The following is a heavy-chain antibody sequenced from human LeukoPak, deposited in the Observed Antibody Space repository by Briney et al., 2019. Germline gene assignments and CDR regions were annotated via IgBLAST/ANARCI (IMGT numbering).Heavy chain of an antibody. V-gene: IGHV5-51*01. CDR2: IYLDDSET. Sequence: GESLRISCKGGGDNFNNYWIVWVRQMPGKGLEWMGVIYLDDSETKYSPSFQGQVTISADKSISTAYLQWSALRASDSAMYYCARQALPYCSGGSCYSWFDPWGQGTLVTVSS. J-gene: IGHJ5*02. D-gene: IGHD2-15*01. CDR1: GDNFNNYW. CDR3: ARQALPYCSGGSCYSWFDP.